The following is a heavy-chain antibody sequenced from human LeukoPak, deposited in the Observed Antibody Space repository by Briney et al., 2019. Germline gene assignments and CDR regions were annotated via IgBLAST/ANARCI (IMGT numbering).Heavy chain of an antibody. CDR1: GYTFTVYG. D-gene: IGHD1-14*01. V-gene: IGHV1-18*01. J-gene: IGHJ3*02. Sequence: GASVKVSCKASGYTFTVYGISWVRRAPGQGLEWMGWISGNNDNANYAQKDQGRVTMTADTSTSTAYMELRSLRSDDTAVYYCARVARSGTYAFDIWGQGTMVTVSS. CDR3: ARVARSGTYAFDI. CDR2: ISGNNDNA.